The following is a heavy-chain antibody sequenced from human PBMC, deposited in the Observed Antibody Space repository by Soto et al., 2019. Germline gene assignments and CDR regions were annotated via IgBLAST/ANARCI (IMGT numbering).Heavy chain of an antibody. Sequence: GGSLRLSCAASGFTFSSYDMHWVRQATGKGLEWVSAIGTAGDTYYPGSVKGRFTISRENAKNSLYLQMNSLRAGDTAVYYCALGPYCTNGVCYRNYWGQGTLVTVSS. CDR3: ALGPYCTNGVCYRNY. CDR1: GFTFSSYD. D-gene: IGHD2-8*01. J-gene: IGHJ4*02. CDR2: IGTAGDT. V-gene: IGHV3-13*01.